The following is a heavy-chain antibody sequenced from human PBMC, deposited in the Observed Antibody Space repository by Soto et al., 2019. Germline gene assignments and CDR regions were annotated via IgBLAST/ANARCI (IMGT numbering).Heavy chain of an antibody. Sequence: PSETLSLTCAVYGGSFSGYYWTWIRQPPGKGLEWMGEINHSGSTNYNPSLKSRVTVSVDTSKNQFSLKLSSVTAADMAMYYCGRFGGHTVTNDYWSQGTLVTVSS. CDR2: INHSGST. V-gene: IGHV4-34*01. J-gene: IGHJ4*02. CDR1: GGSFSGYY. CDR3: GRFGGHTVTNDY. D-gene: IGHD4-17*01.